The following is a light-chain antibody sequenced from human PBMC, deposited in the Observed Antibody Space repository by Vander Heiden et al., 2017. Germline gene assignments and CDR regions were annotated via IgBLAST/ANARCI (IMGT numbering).Light chain of an antibody. CDR2: AAS. CDR3: QQSYSNPRT. J-gene: IGKJ2*01. Sequence: SVGDRVTITCRASQSISSYLNWYQQKPGKAPKLLIYAASSLQSGVPSRFSGSGSGTDFTLTISSLQPEDFATYYCQQSYSNPRTFGQGTKLEIK. CDR1: QSISSY. V-gene: IGKV1-39*01.